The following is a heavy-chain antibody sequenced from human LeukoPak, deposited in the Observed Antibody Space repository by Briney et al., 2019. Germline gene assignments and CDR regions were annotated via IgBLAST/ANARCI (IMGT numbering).Heavy chain of an antibody. CDR1: GFTFSSYS. CDR2: ISSSSSTI. Sequence: GGSLRLSCAASGFTFSSYSMNRVRQAPGKGLEWVSYISSSSSTIYYADSVKGRFTISRDNAKNSLYLQMNSLRAEDTAVYYCARDSAVAFGAFDIWGQGTMVTVSS. D-gene: IGHD6-19*01. V-gene: IGHV3-48*04. J-gene: IGHJ3*02. CDR3: ARDSAVAFGAFDI.